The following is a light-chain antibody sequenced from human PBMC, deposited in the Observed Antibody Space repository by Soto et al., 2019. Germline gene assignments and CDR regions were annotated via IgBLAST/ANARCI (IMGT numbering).Light chain of an antibody. CDR1: SSDVSGYNY. CDR2: DVS. Sequence: QSVLTQPASVSGSPGRSITISCTGTSSDVSGYNYVSWYQHHPGKAPKLMIFDVSNRPSGVSNRFSGSKSGNTASLTISGLQPEDEADYYCSLYTTSNTRQIVFGTGTKVTVL. V-gene: IGLV2-14*03. CDR3: SLYTTSNTRQIV. J-gene: IGLJ1*01.